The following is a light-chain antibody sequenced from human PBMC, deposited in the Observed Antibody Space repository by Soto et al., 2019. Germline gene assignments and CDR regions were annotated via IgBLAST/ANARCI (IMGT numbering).Light chain of an antibody. CDR1: QAIYSY. CDR2: GAS. J-gene: IGKJ2*01. Sequence: DIQLTQSPFFLSASVGDRVTISCRASQAIYSYLAWYQQKPGKAPKLLIFGASKLQSGVPSRFSGSGSRTEFTLTISSLQPEDFAPYYCQQLNSHPRTFGQGTKLEIK. V-gene: IGKV1-9*01. CDR3: QQLNSHPRT.